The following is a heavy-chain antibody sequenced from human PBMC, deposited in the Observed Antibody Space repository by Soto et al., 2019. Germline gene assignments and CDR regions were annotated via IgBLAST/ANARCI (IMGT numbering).Heavy chain of an antibody. CDR1: GGSISSSSYY. CDR3: ARVRDCSGGTCYSWWFDP. D-gene: IGHD2-15*01. Sequence: TLSLTCTVSGGSISSSSYYWGWIRQPPGKGLEWIGTIYYSGSTYYNPSLKSRVTISVDTSKSQLSLKLSSVTAADTAVYYCARVRDCSGGTCYSWWFDPWGQGTLVTVSS. CDR2: IYYSGST. J-gene: IGHJ5*02. V-gene: IGHV4-39*07.